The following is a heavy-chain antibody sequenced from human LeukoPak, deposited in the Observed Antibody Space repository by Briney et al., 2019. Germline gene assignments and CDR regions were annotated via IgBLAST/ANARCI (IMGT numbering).Heavy chain of an antibody. D-gene: IGHD3-3*01. CDR3: ARDIYDFWSELGKSMDV. Sequence: ASVKVSCKASGGTFSSYAISWVRQAPGQGLEWMGGIIPIFGTANYAQKFQGRVTITADESTSTAYMELSSLRSEDTAVYYCARDIYDFWSELGKSMDVWGKGTTVTVSS. CDR1: GGTFSSYA. J-gene: IGHJ6*03. V-gene: IGHV1-69*13. CDR2: IIPIFGTA.